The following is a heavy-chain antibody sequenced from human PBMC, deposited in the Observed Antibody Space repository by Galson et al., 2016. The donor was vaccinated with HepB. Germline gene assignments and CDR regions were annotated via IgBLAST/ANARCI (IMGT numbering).Heavy chain of an antibody. Sequence: SLRLSCAASGFTFSSYAMHWVRQAPGKGLEWVAVIWYDGSHEYYADSVKGRFTISRDNSKNTVYLQMNSLSAEATAVYYCAKNSYCSAWYLDYWGQGTLVTVSS. V-gene: IGHV3-33*06. CDR2: IWYDGSHE. D-gene: IGHD6-19*01. J-gene: IGHJ4*02. CDR3: AKNSYCSAWYLDY. CDR1: GFTFSSYA.